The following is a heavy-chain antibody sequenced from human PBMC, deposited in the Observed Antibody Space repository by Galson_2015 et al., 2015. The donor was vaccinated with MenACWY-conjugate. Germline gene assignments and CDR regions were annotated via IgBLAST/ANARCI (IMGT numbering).Heavy chain of an antibody. CDR2: IRYDGSTK. V-gene: IGHV3-30*02. Sequence: SLRLSCAASGFTFSNFAMHYVRQAPGKGLEWVAFIRYDGSTKLYADSVKGRFTISRDDSKNTLYLQMNNLRVEDTAIFYCVKGSWCDYWGQGTPVTVSS. D-gene: IGHD2-15*01. CDR1: GFTFSNFA. CDR3: VKGSWCDY. J-gene: IGHJ4*02.